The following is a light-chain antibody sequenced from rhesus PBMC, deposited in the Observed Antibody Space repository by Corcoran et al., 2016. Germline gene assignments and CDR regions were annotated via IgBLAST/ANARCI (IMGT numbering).Light chain of an antibody. V-gene: IGKV2-78*01. J-gene: IGKJ3*01. Sequence: DIVMTQTPLSLPDTPGEPASISCRSSQSLLHRDGYTYLDWYLQKPGQSPQLLIYLGSNRASGVPDRFRSRGSGTDFTLKSSRVEAEDVGVYYCMQGTQLPFTFGPGTKLDIK. CDR1: QSLLHRDGYTY. CDR2: LGS. CDR3: MQGTQLPFT.